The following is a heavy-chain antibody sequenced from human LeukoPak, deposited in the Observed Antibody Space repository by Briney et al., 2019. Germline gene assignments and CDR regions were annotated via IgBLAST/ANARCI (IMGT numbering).Heavy chain of an antibody. CDR1: GFTFSSYA. J-gene: IGHJ3*02. CDR2: ISGSGGST. CDR3: AGYYDILTGADAFDI. D-gene: IGHD3-9*01. Sequence: GGSLRLSCAASGFTFSSYAMSWVRQAPGKGLEWVSAISGSGGSTYYADSVKGRFTISRDNSKNTLYLQMNSLRAEDTAVYYCAGYYDILTGADAFDIWGQGTMVTVSS. V-gene: IGHV3-23*01.